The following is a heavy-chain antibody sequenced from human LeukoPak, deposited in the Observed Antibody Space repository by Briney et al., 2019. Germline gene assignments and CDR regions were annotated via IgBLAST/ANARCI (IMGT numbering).Heavy chain of an antibody. V-gene: IGHV4-38-2*02. J-gene: IGHJ4*02. Sequence: SETLSLTCTVSGDSISSGYYWGWIRQPPGKGLEWIGSIYHSGSTYYNPSLKSRVTISVDTSKNQFSLKLSSVTAADTAVYYCARGGMIVVAPFDYWGQGTLVTVSS. CDR1: GDSISSGYY. CDR2: IYHSGST. D-gene: IGHD3-22*01. CDR3: ARGGMIVVAPFDY.